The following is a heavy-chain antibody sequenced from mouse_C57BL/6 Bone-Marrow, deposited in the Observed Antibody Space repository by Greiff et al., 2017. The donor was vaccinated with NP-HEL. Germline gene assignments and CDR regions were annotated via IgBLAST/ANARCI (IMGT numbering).Heavy chain of an antibody. CDR2: ISSGGSYT. CDR1: GFTFSSYG. Sequence: VQLQQSGGDLVKPGGSLKLSCAASGFTFSSYGMSWVRQTPDKRLEWVATISSGGSYTYYPDSVKGRFTISRDNAKNTLYLQMSSLKSEDTAMYYCAGRVTSYFDYWGQGTTLTVSS. D-gene: IGHD2-2*01. CDR3: AGRVTSYFDY. V-gene: IGHV5-6*01. J-gene: IGHJ2*01.